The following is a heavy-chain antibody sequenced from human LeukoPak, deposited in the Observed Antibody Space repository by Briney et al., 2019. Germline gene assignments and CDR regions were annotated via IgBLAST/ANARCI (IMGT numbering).Heavy chain of an antibody. Sequence: GGSLRLSCAASGFTFSNYAMSWVRQAPGKGLEWVSSISGSGGSTHYADSVKGRFTISRDKTKNTLYLQMNSLRAEDTAVYYCAKSSYYDASGYYREYYFDYWGQGTLVTVSS. V-gene: IGHV3-23*01. J-gene: IGHJ4*02. CDR1: GFTFSNYA. CDR2: ISGSGGST. D-gene: IGHD3-22*01. CDR3: AKSSYYDASGYYREYYFDY.